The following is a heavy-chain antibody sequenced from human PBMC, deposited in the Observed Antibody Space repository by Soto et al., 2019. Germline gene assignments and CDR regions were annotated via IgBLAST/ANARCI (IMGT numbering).Heavy chain of an antibody. D-gene: IGHD3-22*01. V-gene: IGHV1-69*13. J-gene: IGHJ4*02. CDR2: IIPIFGTA. CDR3: ARSTYYYDSSGYLPEIHFDY. CDR1: GGTFSSYA. Sequence: ASVKVSCKASGGTFSSYAISWVRQAPGQGLEWMGGIIPIFGTANYAQKFQGRVTITADESTSTAYMELSSLRSEDTAVYYCARSTYYYDSSGYLPEIHFDYWGQGTLVTVSS.